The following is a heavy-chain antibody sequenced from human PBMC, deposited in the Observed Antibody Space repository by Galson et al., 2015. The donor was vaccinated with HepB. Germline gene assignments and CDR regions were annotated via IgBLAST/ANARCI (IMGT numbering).Heavy chain of an antibody. CDR3: AREGYYDSSGYPRAFDI. V-gene: IGHV3-33*01. D-gene: IGHD3-22*01. CDR1: GFTFSSYG. CDR2: IWYDGSNK. J-gene: IGHJ3*02. Sequence: SLRLSCAASGFTFSSYGMHWVRQAPGKGLEWVAVIWYDGSNKYYADSVKGRFTISRDNSKNTLYLQMNSLRAEDTAVYYCAREGYYDSSGYPRAFDIWAKGQWSPSLQ.